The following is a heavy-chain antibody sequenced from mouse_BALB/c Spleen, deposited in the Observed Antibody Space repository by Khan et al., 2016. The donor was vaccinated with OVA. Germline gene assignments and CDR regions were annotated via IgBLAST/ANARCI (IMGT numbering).Heavy chain of an antibody. Sequence: EVQLQESGPGLVKPSQSLSLTCTVTGYSITSGYAWNWIRQFPGNKLEWMGYISYSGVTSYTPSLKSRISITRDTSKNQFFLQLNSVTTEDTATYYCARGNSYGYYLTYWGQGTTLTVSS. CDR1: GYSITSGYA. J-gene: IGHJ2*01. CDR2: ISYSGVT. D-gene: IGHD1-1*01. CDR3: ARGNSYGYYLTY. V-gene: IGHV3-2*02.